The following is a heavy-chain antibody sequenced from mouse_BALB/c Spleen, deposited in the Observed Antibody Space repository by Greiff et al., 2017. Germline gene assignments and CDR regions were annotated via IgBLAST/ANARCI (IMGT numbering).Heavy chain of an antibody. V-gene: IGHV1S81*02. CDR1: GYTFTSYW. J-gene: IGHJ3*01. CDR3: ARKWKYYGSSYFAY. D-gene: IGHD1-1*01. CDR2: INPSNGRT. Sequence: QVQLQQPGAELVKPGASVKLSCTASGYTFTSYWMHWVKQRPGQGLEWIGEINPSNGRTNYNEKFKSKDTLTVDKSSSTAYMQLSSLTSEDSAVYYCARKWKYYGSSYFAYWGQGTLVTVSA.